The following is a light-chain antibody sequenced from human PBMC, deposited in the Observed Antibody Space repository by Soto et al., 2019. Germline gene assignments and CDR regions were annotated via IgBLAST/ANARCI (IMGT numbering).Light chain of an antibody. CDR2: EVN. Sequence: QSVLTQPASVSGSPGQSITISCTRTSSDVGSFTFVSWYQHHPGKAPKVIIYEVNKRPSGVSDRFSGPKSGNTASLTISGLQAEDEADYYCCSDAGRSTYVFGTGTKVTVL. CDR3: CSDAGRSTYV. V-gene: IGLV2-23*02. CDR1: SSDVGSFTF. J-gene: IGLJ1*01.